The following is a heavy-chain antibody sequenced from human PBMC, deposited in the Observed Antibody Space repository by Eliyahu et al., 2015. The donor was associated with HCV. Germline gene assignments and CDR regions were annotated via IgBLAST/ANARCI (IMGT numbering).Heavy chain of an antibody. CDR3: TTPPNPGYYDSSGYYYFDY. V-gene: IGHV3-15*07. CDR2: IKSKTDGGTT. CDR1: GFPFXNAW. D-gene: IGHD3-22*01. J-gene: IGHJ4*02. Sequence: EVQLVESGGGLVKPGGSLRLSCAASGFPFXNAWMNWVRQAPGKGLGGVGRIKSKTDGGTTDYAAPVKGRFTISRDDSKNTLYLQMNSLKTEDTAVYYCTTPPNPGYYDSSGYYYFDYWGQGTLVTVSS.